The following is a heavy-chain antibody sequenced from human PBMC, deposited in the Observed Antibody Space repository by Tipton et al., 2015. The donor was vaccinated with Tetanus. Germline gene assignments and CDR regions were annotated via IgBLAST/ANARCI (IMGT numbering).Heavy chain of an antibody. CDR1: GFIVSSHY. Sequence: SLRLSCVASGFIVSSHYMSWVRQAPGKGLEWVSVMYSGGDTYYVDSVKGRFSISRDNAKNTLYLQMNSLRVEDTAVYYCVRGGSYSYGPRGFDLWGRGTLVTVSS. CDR2: MYSGGDT. CDR3: VRGGSYSYGPRGFDL. V-gene: IGHV3-53*01. J-gene: IGHJ2*01. D-gene: IGHD5-18*01.